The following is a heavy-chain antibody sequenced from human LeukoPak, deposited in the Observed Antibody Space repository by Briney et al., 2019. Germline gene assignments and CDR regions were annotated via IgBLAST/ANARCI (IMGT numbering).Heavy chain of an antibody. Sequence: SETLSLTCTVSGGSISSSSYYWGWIRQPPGKGLEWIGSICYSGNTYYNPSLKSRVTISIDTSKNQFSLKLSSVTAADTAVYYCANSANYGGNSGYFDYWGQGTLVTVSS. J-gene: IGHJ4*02. CDR1: GGSISSSSYY. V-gene: IGHV4-39*01. CDR2: ICYSGNT. D-gene: IGHD4-23*01. CDR3: ANSANYGGNSGYFDY.